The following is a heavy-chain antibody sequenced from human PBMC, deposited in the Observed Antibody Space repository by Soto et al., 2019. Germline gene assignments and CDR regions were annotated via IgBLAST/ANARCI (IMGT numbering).Heavy chain of an antibody. CDR2: INGGADSE. Sequence: EVQLWESGGGLVQPGGSLRLSCAVSGFTFRSSPMIWVRRAPGKGLEWVSGINGGADSEHYVDSVRGRFPIIRDNSKTLLPLQMNSLRVADTDIYYCTKGSHWGIISPTHAHWGQGTQVTVSS. D-gene: IGHD3-16*01. CDR3: TKGSHWGIISPTHAH. V-gene: IGHV3-23*01. CDR1: GFTFRSSP. J-gene: IGHJ4*02.